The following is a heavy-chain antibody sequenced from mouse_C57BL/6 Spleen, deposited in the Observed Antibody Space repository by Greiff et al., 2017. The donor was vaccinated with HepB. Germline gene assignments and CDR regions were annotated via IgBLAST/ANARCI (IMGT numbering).Heavy chain of an antibody. CDR2: ISDGGSYT. D-gene: IGHD2-3*01. V-gene: IGHV5-4*01. CDR1: GFTFSSYA. Sequence: EVQWVESGGGLVKPGGSLKLSCAASGFTFSSYAMSWVRQTPEKRLEWVATISDGGSYTYYPDNVKGRFTISRDNAKNNLYLQVSHLKSEDTAMYYCARDDEYYAMDDWGKGTSVTVSS. J-gene: IGHJ4*01. CDR3: ARDDEYYAMDD.